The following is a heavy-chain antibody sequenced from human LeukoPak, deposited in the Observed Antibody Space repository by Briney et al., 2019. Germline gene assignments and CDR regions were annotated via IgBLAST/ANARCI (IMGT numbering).Heavy chain of an antibody. D-gene: IGHD5-12*01. CDR3: ARGPKGGGWIGDV. J-gene: IGHJ6*02. V-gene: IGHV3-21*01. CDR2: ISSSGTYT. CDR1: GLSFSLYY. Sequence: GGSLRLSCAASGLSFSLYYMNWVRQAPGKGLEWVSGISSSGTYTYYADSLRGRFTISRDNANNSLYLQMNSLRAEDTAVYYWARGPKGGGWIGDVWGQGTTVTVSS.